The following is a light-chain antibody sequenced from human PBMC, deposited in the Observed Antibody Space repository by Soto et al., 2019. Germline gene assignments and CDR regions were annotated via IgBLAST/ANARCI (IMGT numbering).Light chain of an antibody. V-gene: IGLV2-14*01. J-gene: IGLJ2*01. CDR2: EVS. Sequence: QSALTQPAAVSGSPGQSITISCTGTSSDVGGFDYVSWFQQYPGKAPKLLIFEVSNRPSGVSNRFSGSKSGETASLTISGLQAEDEADYYCSSYTSSSTLVVFGGGTKVTVL. CDR3: SSYTSSSTLVV. CDR1: SSDVGGFDY.